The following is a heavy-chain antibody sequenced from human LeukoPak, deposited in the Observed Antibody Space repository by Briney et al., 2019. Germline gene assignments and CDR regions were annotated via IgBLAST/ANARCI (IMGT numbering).Heavy chain of an antibody. J-gene: IGHJ1*01. D-gene: IGHD2-15*01. Sequence: PGGSLRLSCAASGFTFSSCAMSWVRQAPGKGLEWVSTISGSGSSTYYADSVKGRFTISRDNSKNTLFLQMNSLRAEDTAVYYCTNRVGYCSGGSCYVYFQHWGQGTLVTVSS. CDR1: GFTFSSCA. CDR3: TNRVGYCSGGSCYVYFQH. CDR2: ISGSGSST. V-gene: IGHV3-23*01.